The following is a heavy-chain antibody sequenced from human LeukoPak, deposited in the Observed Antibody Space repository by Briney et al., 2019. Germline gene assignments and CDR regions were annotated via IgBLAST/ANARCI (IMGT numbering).Heavy chain of an antibody. CDR1: GGSISNYY. J-gene: IGHJ4*02. D-gene: IGHD5-18*01. CDR3: ATKYSYTHRGFDY. V-gene: IGHV4-59*01. Sequence: SETLSLTCTFSGGSISNYYWNWIRQSPGQGLEWIGYIHYTGSTNYSPSLRGRVTISMDTSKNQFSLNLKFVTAADTAVYFCATKYSYTHRGFDYWGQGTLVTVSS. CDR2: IHYTGST.